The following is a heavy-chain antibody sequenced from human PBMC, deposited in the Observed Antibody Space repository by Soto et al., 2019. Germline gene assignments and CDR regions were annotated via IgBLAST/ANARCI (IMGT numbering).Heavy chain of an antibody. CDR1: GYIFSSYG. V-gene: IGHV1-18*01. CDR3: ARLYRTTSTCYVPYYHCGMDV. CDR2: ISAYNGNT. Sequence: QVQLVQSGAEVKKPGASVKVSCKASGYIFSSYGISWVRQAPGQGLEWMGWISAYNGNTNYAQKPQSRVTKKTAPRTSTAYMELRSLRSDDTAANYCARLYRTTSTCYVPYYHCGMDVWGQGTTVTVSS. D-gene: IGHD2-2*01. J-gene: IGHJ6*02.